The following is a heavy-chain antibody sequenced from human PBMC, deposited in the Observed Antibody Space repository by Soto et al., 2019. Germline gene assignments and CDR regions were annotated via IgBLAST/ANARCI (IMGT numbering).Heavy chain of an antibody. J-gene: IGHJ3*02. CDR1: GYTFTGYY. D-gene: IGHD3-16*02. V-gene: IGHV1-2*04. CDR3: ARDRDMMITFGGVIDPDAFDI. CDR2: INPNSGGT. Sequence: QVQLVQSGAEVKKPGASVKVSCKASGYTFTGYYMHWVRQAPGQGLEWMGWINPNSGGTNYEQKFQGWGTMTRDTSISTAYMELSRLRSDDTAVYYCARDRDMMITFGGVIDPDAFDIWGQGTMVTVSS.